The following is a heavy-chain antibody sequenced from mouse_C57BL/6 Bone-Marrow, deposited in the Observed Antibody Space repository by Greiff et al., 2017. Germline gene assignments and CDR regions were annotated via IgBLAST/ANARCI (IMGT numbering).Heavy chain of an antibody. CDR3: AGSVFYYDYNGFGY. V-gene: IGHV1-55*01. D-gene: IGHD2-4*01. CDR2: IYPGSGST. CDR1: GYTFTSYW. Sequence: QVQLQQPGAELVKPGASVKMSCKASGYTFTSYWITWVKQRPGQGLEWIGDIYPGSGSTNYNEKFKSKATLTVDTSSSTAYMQLSSLTSEDSAVYYSAGSVFYYDYNGFGYWGQGTLVTVSA. J-gene: IGHJ3*01.